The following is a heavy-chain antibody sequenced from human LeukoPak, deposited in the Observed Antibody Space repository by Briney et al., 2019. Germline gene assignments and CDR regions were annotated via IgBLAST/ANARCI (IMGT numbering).Heavy chain of an antibody. Sequence: GGSLRLSCAASGFTFSSSSINWVRQAPGKGLEWVSYSSTGSTKYYADSVKGRFTISRDNAKNSLYLQMNSLRAEDTAVYYCARETRYCMDVWGKGTTVTVTS. CDR1: GFTFSSSS. J-gene: IGHJ6*03. CDR3: ARETRYCMDV. CDR2: SSTGSTK. V-gene: IGHV3-48*01.